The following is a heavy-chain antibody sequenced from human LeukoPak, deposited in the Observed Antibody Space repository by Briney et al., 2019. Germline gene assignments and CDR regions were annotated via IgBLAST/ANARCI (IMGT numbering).Heavy chain of an antibody. V-gene: IGHV1-18*01. D-gene: IGHD3-9*01. Sequence: ATVKVSCKASGYTFTSYGISWVRQAPGQGLEWMGWISAYNGNTNYAQKLQGRVTMTTDTSTSTAYMELRSLRSDDTAVYYCARGDFYYILTGYYMHLDYWGQGTLLTVSS. J-gene: IGHJ4*02. CDR1: GYTFTSYG. CDR3: ARGDFYYILTGYYMHLDY. CDR2: ISAYNGNT.